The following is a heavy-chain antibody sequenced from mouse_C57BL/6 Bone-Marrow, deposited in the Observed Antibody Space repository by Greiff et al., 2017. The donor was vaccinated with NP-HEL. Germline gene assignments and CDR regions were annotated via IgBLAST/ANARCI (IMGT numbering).Heavy chain of an antibody. CDR1: GYTFTSYG. CDR3: AREGYYVFAY. D-gene: IGHD2-3*01. J-gene: IGHJ3*01. CDR2: IYPRSGNT. V-gene: IGHV1-81*01. Sequence: VQLQQSGAELARPGASVKLSCKASGYTFTSYGISWVKQRTGQGLEWIGEIYPRSGNTYYNEKFKGKATLTADKSSSTAYMELRSLTSEDSAVYFCAREGYYVFAYWGQGTLVTVSA.